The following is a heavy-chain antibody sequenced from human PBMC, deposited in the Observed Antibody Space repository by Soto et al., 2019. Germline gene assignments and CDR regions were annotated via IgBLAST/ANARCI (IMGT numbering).Heavy chain of an antibody. D-gene: IGHD2-2*01. CDR3: AKDLLLGYCSSTSCFPPQAFDY. J-gene: IGHJ4*02. V-gene: IGHV3-23*01. CDR1: GFTFSSYA. Sequence: GGSLRLSCAASGFTFSSYAMSWVRQAPGKGLEWVSAISGSGGSTYYADSVKGRFTISRDNSKNTLYLQMNSLRAEDTAVYYCAKDLLLGYCSSTSCFPPQAFDYWGQGTLVTVSS. CDR2: ISGSGGST.